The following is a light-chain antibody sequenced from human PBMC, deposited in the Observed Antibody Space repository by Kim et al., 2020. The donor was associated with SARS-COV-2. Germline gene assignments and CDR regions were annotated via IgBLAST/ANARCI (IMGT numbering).Light chain of an antibody. V-gene: IGLV4-69*01. CDR2: LDSDGSH. CDR3: QTWGAGTWV. Sequence: SVKLPCTLSSGHSSYAIAWHQQQPQKGPRYLMKLDSDGSHTKGDGISDRFSGSSSGAERYLTIFSLQSEDEADYYCQTWGAGTWVFGGGTQLTVL. J-gene: IGLJ3*02. CDR1: SGHSSYA.